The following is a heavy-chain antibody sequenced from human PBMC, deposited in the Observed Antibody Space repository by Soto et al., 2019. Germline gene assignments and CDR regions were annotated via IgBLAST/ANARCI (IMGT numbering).Heavy chain of an antibody. V-gene: IGHV3-23*01. CDR1: GFTFSNYA. Sequence: PGGSLRLSCAASGFTFSNYAMNWVRQAPGKGLEWVSTISGSGSSPYYADSVKGRFTISRDNSKNTLYLQMDSLRAGDSAIYYCAHRPPTVTTLVVGDEGFDPWGQGTLVTVSS. CDR3: AHRPPTVTTLVVGDEGFDP. D-gene: IGHD4-17*01. CDR2: ISGSGSSP. J-gene: IGHJ5*02.